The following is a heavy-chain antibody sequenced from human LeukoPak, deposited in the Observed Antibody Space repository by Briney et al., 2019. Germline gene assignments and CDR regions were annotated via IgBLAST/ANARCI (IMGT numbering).Heavy chain of an antibody. CDR1: GYTFTGYY. CDR2: INPNSGGT. D-gene: IGHD3-10*01. Sequence: ASVKVSCKASGYTFTGYYMHWVRQAPGQGLEWMGWINPNSGGTNYAQKFQGRVTMTRDTSISTAYMELSRLRSDDTAVYYCARGWLTYYYGSGSYCFDYWGQGTLATVSS. V-gene: IGHV1-2*02. J-gene: IGHJ4*02. CDR3: ARGWLTYYYGSGSYCFDY.